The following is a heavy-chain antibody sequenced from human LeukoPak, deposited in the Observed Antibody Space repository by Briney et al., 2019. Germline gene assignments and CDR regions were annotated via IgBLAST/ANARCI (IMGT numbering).Heavy chain of an antibody. CDR3: ATSRAYCGGDCYSNAWYY. D-gene: IGHD2-21*02. J-gene: IGHJ4*02. CDR2: IYPGDSDT. Sequence: GESLKISCKGSGYSFTSYWIGWVRQMPGKGLEWMRIIYPGDSDTRYSPSFQGQVTISADKSISTAYLQWSSLKASDTAMYYCATSRAYCGGDCYSNAWYYWGQGTLVTVSS. CDR1: GYSFTSYW. V-gene: IGHV5-51*01.